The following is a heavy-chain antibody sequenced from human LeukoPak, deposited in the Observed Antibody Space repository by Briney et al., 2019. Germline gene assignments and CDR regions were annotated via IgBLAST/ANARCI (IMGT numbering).Heavy chain of an antibody. D-gene: IGHD1-26*01. V-gene: IGHV3-9*01. J-gene: IGHJ4*02. CDR1: GLKFDNCA. CDR3: TTLYSGAMDY. CDR2: ISWHSKNI. Sequence: PGRSLRLSCAASGLKFDNCAMHWVRQVPGKGLEWVSSISWHSKNIDYADSVKGRFTISRDNAKNTLYLQMNSLRAEDTAVYYCTTLYSGAMDYWGQGTLVTVSS.